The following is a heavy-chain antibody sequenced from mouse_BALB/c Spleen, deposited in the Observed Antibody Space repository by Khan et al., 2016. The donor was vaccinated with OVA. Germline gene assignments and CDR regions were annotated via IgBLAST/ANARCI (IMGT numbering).Heavy chain of an antibody. V-gene: IGHV5-6*01. D-gene: IGHD1-1*01. CDR3: TRLAYYYDSEGFAY. CDR2: VSIGGSYT. Sequence: EVQRVESGGDLVKPGGSLKLSCAASGFTFSTYGMSWVRQTPDKRLEWVATVSIGGSYTYYPDSVKGRFTISRDNAKNTLYLQMSGLKSEDTAMFYCTRLAYYYDSEGFAYWGQGTLVTVSA. J-gene: IGHJ3*01. CDR1: GFTFSTYG.